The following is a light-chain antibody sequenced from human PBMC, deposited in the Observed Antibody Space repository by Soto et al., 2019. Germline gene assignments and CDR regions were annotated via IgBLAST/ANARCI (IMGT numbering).Light chain of an antibody. V-gene: IGLV2-14*01. Sequence: QSALTQPASVSGSPGQSITISCTGNSSDVGGYNYVSWYQQHPGKAPNLIIFDVSNRPSGVSNRFSVSKSGNSASLTISGLQAEDEAENYCSADTGSNPPVVFGGGTKLTVL. CDR2: DVS. J-gene: IGLJ2*01. CDR1: SSDVGGYNY. CDR3: SADTGSNPPVV.